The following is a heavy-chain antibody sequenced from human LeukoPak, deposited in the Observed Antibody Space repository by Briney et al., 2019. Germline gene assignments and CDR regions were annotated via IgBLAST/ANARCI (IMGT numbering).Heavy chain of an antibody. J-gene: IGHJ4*02. Sequence: PGGSLRLSCAASRFTFSSYAMTWVRQAPGKGLEWVSAISGSGGSTYIADSVKGRFTISRDNSKNSLYLQMNSLRVEDTALYYCARKGLGGELGGFDSWGQGTLVTVSS. CDR1: RFTFSSYA. CDR2: ISGSGGST. D-gene: IGHD1-26*01. V-gene: IGHV3-23*01. CDR3: ARKGLGGELGGFDS.